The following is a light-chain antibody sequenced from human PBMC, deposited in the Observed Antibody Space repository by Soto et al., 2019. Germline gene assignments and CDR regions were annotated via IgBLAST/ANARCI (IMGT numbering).Light chain of an antibody. V-gene: IGKV3-20*01. CDR1: QSVSSSY. CDR3: QQYGSSTWT. Sequence: EIVLTQSPGTLSLSPGERATLSCRASQSVSSSYLAWYQQKPGQAPRLLIYGASSRAPGIPDRFSGSGSGTEFTLTISRLEPEDFAVYYCQQYGSSTWTFGQGTKVEIK. CDR2: GAS. J-gene: IGKJ1*01.